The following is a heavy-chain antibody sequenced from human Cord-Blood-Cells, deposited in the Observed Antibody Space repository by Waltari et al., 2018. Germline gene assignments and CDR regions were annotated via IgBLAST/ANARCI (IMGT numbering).Heavy chain of an antibody. J-gene: IGHJ4*02. CDR1: GFSLSNARMS. V-gene: IGHV2-26*01. D-gene: IGHD6-13*01. CDR2: IFSNDEK. Sequence: QVTLTESAPVLVKPTETITLTCTVSGFSLSNARMSVSWIRQPPGKALEWLAHIFSNDEKSYSTSLKSRLTISKDTSKSQVVLTMTNMDPVDTATYYCARSIAAAGFDYWGQGTLVTVSS. CDR3: ARSIAAAGFDY.